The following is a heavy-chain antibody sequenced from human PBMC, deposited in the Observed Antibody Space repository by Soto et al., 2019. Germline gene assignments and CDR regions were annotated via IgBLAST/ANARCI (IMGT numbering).Heavy chain of an antibody. V-gene: IGHV1-18*01. Sequence: GASVKVSCKASGYTFTSYGISWVRQAPGQGLEWMGWISAYNGNTNYAQKLQDRITMTTDTSTSTAYMELRNLRSDDTAVYYCARGVIAAAADYFDYWGLGTLVTVSS. CDR2: ISAYNGNT. D-gene: IGHD6-13*01. CDR3: ARGVIAAAADYFDY. J-gene: IGHJ4*02. CDR1: GYTFTSYG.